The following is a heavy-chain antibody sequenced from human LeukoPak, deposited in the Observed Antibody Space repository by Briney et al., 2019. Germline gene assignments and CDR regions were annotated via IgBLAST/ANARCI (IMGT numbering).Heavy chain of an antibody. J-gene: IGHJ4*02. CDR3: ARHDSSGSSGTYYSVDY. CDR1: GYSIYSNFY. V-gene: IGHV4-38-2*01. D-gene: IGHD3-10*01. Sequence: SETLSLTCAVSGYSIYSNFYWGWIRQPPGKGLEWIGSIYHSGSSYYNPSLKNRVTISMDTSNTHFSLKLTSVTAADTAIYYCARHDSSGSSGTYYSVDYWGQGTLVTVSS. CDR2: IYHSGSS.